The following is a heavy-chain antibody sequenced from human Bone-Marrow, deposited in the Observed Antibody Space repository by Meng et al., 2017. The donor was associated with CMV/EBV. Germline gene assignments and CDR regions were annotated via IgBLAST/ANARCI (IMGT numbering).Heavy chain of an antibody. D-gene: IGHD3-3*01. CDR1: GGSISSSSYY. J-gene: IGHJ4*02. V-gene: IGHV4-39*07. CDR2: IYYSGST. CDR3: ARSVNYDFWSGSPVGSFDY. Sequence: SETLSLTCTVSGGSISSSSYYGGWIRQPPGKGLEWIGSIYYSGSTYYTPSLKSRVTISVDTSKNQFSLKLSSVTAADTAVYYCARSVNYDFWSGSPVGSFDYWGQGTLVTGSS.